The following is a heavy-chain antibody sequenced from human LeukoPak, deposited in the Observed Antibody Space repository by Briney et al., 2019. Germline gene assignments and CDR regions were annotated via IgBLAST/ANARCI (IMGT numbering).Heavy chain of an antibody. CDR3: ARDYVGDNWFDP. CDR1: GYTFTDYY. D-gene: IGHD3-16*01. V-gene: IGHV1-2*02. J-gene: IGHJ5*02. Sequence: VPSVKVSCKASGYTFTDYYMHWVRQAPGQGLEWMGWISPNSGGTNYAQKFQGRVTMTRDTSISTAYMELSRLRSDDTAVYYCARDYVGDNWFDPWGQGTLVTVSS. CDR2: ISPNSGGT.